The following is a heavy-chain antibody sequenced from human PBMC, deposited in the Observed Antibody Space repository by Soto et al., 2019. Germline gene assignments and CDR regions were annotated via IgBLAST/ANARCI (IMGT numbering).Heavy chain of an antibody. V-gene: IGHV4-39*01. CDR2: IYYSGST. CDR3: ARHRSSYCVYYFDY. CDR1: GGSISSCGYY. D-gene: IGHD5-18*01. J-gene: IGHJ4*02. Sequence: PSETLSLTCTVSGGSISSCGYYWGWIRQPPGKGLEWIGSIYYSGSTNYNPSLKSRVTISVDTSKNQFSLKLSSVPAADTAVYYCARHRSSYCVYYFDYWGQGTLVTVSS.